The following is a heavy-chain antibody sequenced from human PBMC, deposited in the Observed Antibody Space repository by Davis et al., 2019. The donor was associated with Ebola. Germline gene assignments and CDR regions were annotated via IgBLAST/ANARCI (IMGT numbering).Heavy chain of an antibody. D-gene: IGHD3-9*01. V-gene: IGHV3-20*04. CDR1: GFTFSDYS. CDR3: ARVNTVTGYSRFDP. J-gene: IGHJ5*02. CDR2: INWNGGNT. Sequence: GESLKISCAASGFTFSDYSMTWVRQAPGKGLEWVSGINWNGGNTGYADSVKGRFTISRDNAKNSLYLQMNSLRAEDTALYYCARVNTVTGYSRFDPWGQGTLVTVSS.